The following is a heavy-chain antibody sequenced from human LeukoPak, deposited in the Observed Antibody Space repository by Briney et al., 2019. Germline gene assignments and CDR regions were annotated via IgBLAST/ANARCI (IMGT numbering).Heavy chain of an antibody. Sequence: SVKVSFKASGGTFSSYAISWVRQAPGQGLEWMGGIIPIFGTANYAQKFQGRVTITADESTSTAYMELSSLRSEDTAVYYCARDGEMATIYDYWGQGTLVTVSS. CDR3: ARDGEMATIYDY. D-gene: IGHD5-24*01. V-gene: IGHV1-69*13. CDR2: IIPIFGTA. CDR1: GGTFSSYA. J-gene: IGHJ4*02.